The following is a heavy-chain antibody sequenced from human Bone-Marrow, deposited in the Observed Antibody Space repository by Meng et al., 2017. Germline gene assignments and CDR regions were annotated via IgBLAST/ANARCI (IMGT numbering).Heavy chain of an antibody. Sequence: VHLQQSGAGRLKPSETLSLTCVVSCGSFSDYYWSWIRQPPGKGLEWIGEINHSGSTNYNPSLEGRATISVDTSQNNLSLRLSSVTAADSAVYYCAGGPTTMAHDFDYWGQETLVTVSS. J-gene: IGHJ4*02. V-gene: IGHV4-34*01. CDR1: CGSFSDYY. CDR3: AGGPTTMAHDFDY. CDR2: INHSGST. D-gene: IGHD4-11*01.